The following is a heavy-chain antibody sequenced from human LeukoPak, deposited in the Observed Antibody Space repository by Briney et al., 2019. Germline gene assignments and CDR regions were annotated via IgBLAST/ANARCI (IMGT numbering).Heavy chain of an antibody. CDR3: ARGGGYSYGYFDY. Sequence: GGSLRLSCAASGFTFSSYWMHWVRQAPGKGLVWVSRINSDGSSISYADSVKGRFTISRDNAKNTLYLQMNSLRAEDTAVYYCARGGGYSYGYFDYWGQGTLVTVSS. V-gene: IGHV3-74*01. CDR2: INSDGSSI. D-gene: IGHD5-18*01. CDR1: GFTFSSYW. J-gene: IGHJ4*02.